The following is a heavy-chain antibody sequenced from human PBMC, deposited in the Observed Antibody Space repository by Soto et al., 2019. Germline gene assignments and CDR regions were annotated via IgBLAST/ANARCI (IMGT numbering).Heavy chain of an antibody. D-gene: IGHD5-12*01. Sequence: GGSLRLSCAASGFTFDDYGMIWVRQAPGKGLEWVSGINWDGGSTGYADSVKGRFTISRDNAKNFLYLQMNSLSAEDTALYYCARPTGPFNSGYGDNWFDPWGPGTLVTVSS. J-gene: IGHJ5*02. V-gene: IGHV3-20*04. CDR2: INWDGGST. CDR3: ARPTGPFNSGYGDNWFDP. CDR1: GFTFDDYG.